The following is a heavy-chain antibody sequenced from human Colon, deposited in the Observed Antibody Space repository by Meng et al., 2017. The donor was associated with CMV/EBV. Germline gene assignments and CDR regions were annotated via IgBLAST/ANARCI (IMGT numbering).Heavy chain of an antibody. D-gene: IGHD7-27*01. CDR3: AKDMWGLGDY. V-gene: IGHV3-74*01. J-gene: IGHJ4*02. CDR2: ISSDGTT. Sequence: GESLKISCAASGSTFSMYWMHWVRQVPGKGLVWVSRISSDGTTNYADSVKGRFTISRDNAKNTLYLQMNSLRAEDTAIYYCAKDMWGLGDYWGQGTLVTVSS. CDR1: GSTFSMYW.